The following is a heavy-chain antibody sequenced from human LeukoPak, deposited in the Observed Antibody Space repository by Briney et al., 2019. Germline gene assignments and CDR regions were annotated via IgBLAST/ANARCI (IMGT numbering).Heavy chain of an antibody. J-gene: IGHJ3*02. CDR1: GGSISSSSYY. D-gene: IGHD2-8*02. CDR3: ARHRDVRVGAPGFDI. Sequence: SQTLSLTCTVSGGSISSSSYYWGWIRQPPGKGLEWIGSIYYSGSTYYNPSLKSRVTISVDTSKNQFSLKLSSVTAADTAVYYCARHRDVRVGAPGFDIWGQGTMVTVSS. V-gene: IGHV4-39*01. CDR2: IYYSGST.